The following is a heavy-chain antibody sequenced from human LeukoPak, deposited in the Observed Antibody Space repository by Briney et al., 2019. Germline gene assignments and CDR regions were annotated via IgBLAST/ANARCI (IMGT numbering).Heavy chain of an antibody. CDR1: GGSISSYY. CDR3: ARDKPYDSSGYSWAFDI. D-gene: IGHD3-22*01. Sequence: SETLSLTCTVSGGSISSYYWSWIRQPPGKGLEWLGYIYYSGSTNYNPSLKSRVTISVDTSKNQFSLKLSSVTAADTAVYYCARDKPYDSSGYSWAFDIWGQGTMVTVSS. V-gene: IGHV4-59*01. J-gene: IGHJ3*02. CDR2: IYYSGST.